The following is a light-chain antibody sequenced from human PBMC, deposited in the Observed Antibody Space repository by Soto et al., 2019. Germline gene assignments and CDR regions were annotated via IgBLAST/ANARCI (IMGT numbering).Light chain of an antibody. CDR3: QQSYKTQQT. V-gene: IGKV1-39*01. Sequence: DIQMTQSPSSLSASVGDRVTITCRASQGVSAYLLWYQQRQGTAPKLLIYAASNLLRGVPSEFSGSASETNITLTSPSLPPEDFATCYSQQSYKTQQTFGQGTKLETK. CDR2: AAS. CDR1: QGVSAY. J-gene: IGKJ2*01.